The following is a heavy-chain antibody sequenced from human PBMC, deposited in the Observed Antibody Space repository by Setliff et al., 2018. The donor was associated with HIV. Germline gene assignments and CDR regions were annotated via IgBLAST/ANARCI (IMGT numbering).Heavy chain of an antibody. D-gene: IGHD3-16*01. J-gene: IGHJ4*02. V-gene: IGHV4-39*01. CDR2: IYYSGNT. Sequence: SETLSLTCTVSGGFISSSSYYWGWIRKPPGKGLEWIGRIYYSGNTYYNPSLKSRVTISVDTSKNQFSLKLSSVTAADTAVYYCARRGVMITFGGVYFNYWGQGTLVTVSS. CDR1: GGFISSSSYY. CDR3: ARRGVMITFGGVYFNY.